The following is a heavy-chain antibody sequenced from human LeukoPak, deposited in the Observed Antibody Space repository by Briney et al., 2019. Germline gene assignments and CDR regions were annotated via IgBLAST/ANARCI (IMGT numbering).Heavy chain of an antibody. CDR2: IKPDGSEK. CDR1: GFTISNSW. Sequence: PGGSLRLSCAASGFTISNSWMSWVRQAPGKGLEWLANIKPDGSEKYYVDSVKGRFTISRDNAKNSLYLQMNSLRVDDTAVYYCARDYYYYYMDVWGKGTTVTVSS. CDR3: ARDYYYYYMDV. J-gene: IGHJ6*03. V-gene: IGHV3-7*01.